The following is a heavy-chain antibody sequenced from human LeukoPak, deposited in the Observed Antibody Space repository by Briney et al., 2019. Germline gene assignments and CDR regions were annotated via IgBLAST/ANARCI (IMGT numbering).Heavy chain of an antibody. Sequence: SETLSLTCTVSGGSLSSHCWSWIRQPPRKGLEWIGYVYYSGNTNYNPSLKSRVTISVDTSKNQFSLNLSSVTAADTAVYYCARGVDCSDFAFDIWGQGTMVTVSS. CDR2: VYYSGNT. V-gene: IGHV4-59*11. CDR3: ARGVDCSDFAFDI. J-gene: IGHJ3*02. D-gene: IGHD2-15*01. CDR1: GGSLSSHC.